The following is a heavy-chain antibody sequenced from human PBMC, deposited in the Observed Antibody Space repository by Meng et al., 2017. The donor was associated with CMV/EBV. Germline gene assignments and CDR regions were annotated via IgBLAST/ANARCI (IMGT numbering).Heavy chain of an antibody. CDR3: AREGYSGGLDY. V-gene: IGHV3-21*01. Sequence: GESLKISCAASGFTFSSYSMNWVRQAPGKGLEWVSSISSSSSNIYYANSVKGRFTISRDNAKNSLYLEMNSQRAEDTAVYYCAREGYSGGLDYWGQGTLVTVSS. CDR1: GFTFSSYS. J-gene: IGHJ4*02. D-gene: IGHD6-13*01. CDR2: ISSSSSNI.